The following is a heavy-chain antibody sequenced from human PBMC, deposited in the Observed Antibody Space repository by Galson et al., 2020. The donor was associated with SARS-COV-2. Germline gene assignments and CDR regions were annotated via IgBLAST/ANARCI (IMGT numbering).Heavy chain of an antibody. V-gene: IGHV4-61*02. CDR3: AREDSSGYYYWMEAFDI. D-gene: IGHD3-22*01. J-gene: IGHJ3*02. CDR1: GGSISSGSYY. Sequence: SETLSLTCTVSGGSISSGSYYWSWIRQPAGKGLEWIGRIYTSGSTNYNPSLKSRVTISVDTSKNQFSLKLSSVTAADTAVYYCAREDSSGYYYWMEAFDIWGQGTMVTVSS. CDR2: IYTSGST.